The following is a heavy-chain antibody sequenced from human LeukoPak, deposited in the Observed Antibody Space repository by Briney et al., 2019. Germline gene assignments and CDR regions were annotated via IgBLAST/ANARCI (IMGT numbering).Heavy chain of an antibody. V-gene: IGHV3-23*01. CDR1: GFTFNTYA. J-gene: IGHJ4*02. Sequence: GGSLRLSCAASGFTFNTYAMSWVRQAPGKGLEWVSAISGSGGSTYYADSVKGRFTISRDSSKNTLYLQMNSLRAEDTAVYYCAKEYSSSWENWGQGTLVTVSS. CDR3: AKEYSSSWEN. CDR2: ISGSGGST. D-gene: IGHD6-13*01.